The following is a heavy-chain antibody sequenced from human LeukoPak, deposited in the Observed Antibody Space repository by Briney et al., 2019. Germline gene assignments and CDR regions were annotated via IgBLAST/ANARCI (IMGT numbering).Heavy chain of an antibody. CDR1: GFTFSNAC. D-gene: IGHD5-18*01. CDR3: TTGTWIQLWLPDY. Sequence: GGSLRLSCAASGFTFSNACMTWVRQAPGKGLEWVGHIKSKTDGGTTDFAAPVKGRFTISRDDSKNTLFPQMNSLKTEDTAVYYCTTGTWIQLWLPDYWGQGTLVTVSS. CDR2: IKSKTDGGTT. V-gene: IGHV3-15*01. J-gene: IGHJ4*02.